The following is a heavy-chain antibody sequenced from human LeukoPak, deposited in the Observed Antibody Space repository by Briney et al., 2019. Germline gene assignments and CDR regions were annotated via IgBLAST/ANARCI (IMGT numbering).Heavy chain of an antibody. CDR1: GYTFTSYD. J-gene: IGHJ3*02. D-gene: IGHD1-26*01. CDR2: MNPNSGNT. Sequence: ASVKVSCKASGYTFTSYDINWVRQATGQGLEWMGWMNPNSGNTGYAQKFQGRVTMTRNTSISTAYMELSSLRSEDTAVYYCARGGFVHIVGASHAFDIWGHGTMVTVSS. V-gene: IGHV1-8*01. CDR3: ARGGFVHIVGASHAFDI.